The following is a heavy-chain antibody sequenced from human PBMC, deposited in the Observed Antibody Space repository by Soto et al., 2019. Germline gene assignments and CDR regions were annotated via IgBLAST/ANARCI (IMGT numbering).Heavy chain of an antibody. Sequence: SETLSLTCTVSGGSISSRSYYWGWIRQAPGKGLEWIGYMYYGGSSYYNPSLKSRVTISVDTSKNQFSLKLSSVTAADTAVYYCARSLAKSSWYYYYYYMDVWGKGTTVTVSS. CDR3: ARSLAKSSWYYYYYYMDV. V-gene: IGHV4-39*07. CDR1: GGSISSRSYY. CDR2: MYYGGSS. J-gene: IGHJ6*03. D-gene: IGHD6-13*01.